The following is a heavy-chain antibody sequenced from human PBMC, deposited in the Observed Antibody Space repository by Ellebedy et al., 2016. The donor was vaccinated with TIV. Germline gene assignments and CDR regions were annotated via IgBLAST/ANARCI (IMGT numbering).Heavy chain of an antibody. D-gene: IGHD3-10*01. CDR1: GGSISSYS. V-gene: IGHV4-59*08. CDR2: MYYSGST. J-gene: IGHJ2*01. CDR3: ARISLWFNWYFDL. Sequence: MPSESLSLTCIVSGGSISSYSGSWLRQPPGKGLEWIGYMYYSGSTNYNPSLTSRVTISVETSKNQFSLKLSAVTAADTAVYYWARISLWFNWYFDLWGRGTLVTVSS.